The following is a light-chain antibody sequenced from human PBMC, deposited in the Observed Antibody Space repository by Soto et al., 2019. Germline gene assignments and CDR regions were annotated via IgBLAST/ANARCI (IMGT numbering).Light chain of an antibody. Sequence: EIMMTQSPATLSVSPGERATLSCRASQSVSSSLAWYQQKPGQAPRLLIYGASRRATGIPDRFGGSRSGTEFTLTINSLEPEDFAVYYCQQRNVWPPITFGQGTRLEIK. CDR1: QSVSSS. CDR3: QQRNVWPPIT. CDR2: GAS. V-gene: IGKV3D-15*01. J-gene: IGKJ5*01.